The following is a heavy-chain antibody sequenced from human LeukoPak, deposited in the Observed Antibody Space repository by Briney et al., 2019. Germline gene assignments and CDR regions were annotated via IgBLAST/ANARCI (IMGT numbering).Heavy chain of an antibody. Sequence: GGSLRLSCAASGFTFSSYGMHWVRQAPGKGLEWMAVISYDGSDKYYADSVKGRFTISRDDSQNTLYLQMNSLRAEDTAVYFCTKAPRGHSTDWFFDSWGQGTLVTVLS. J-gene: IGHJ4*02. CDR3: TKAPRGHSTDWFFDS. CDR1: GFTFSSYG. D-gene: IGHD3-9*01. V-gene: IGHV3-30*18. CDR2: ISYDGSDK.